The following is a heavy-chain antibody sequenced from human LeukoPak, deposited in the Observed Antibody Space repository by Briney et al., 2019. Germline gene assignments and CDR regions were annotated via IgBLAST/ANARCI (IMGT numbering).Heavy chain of an antibody. CDR3: ARGCRRGHISNYYYYMDV. J-gene: IGHJ6*03. CDR2: MNPNSGNT. V-gene: IGHV1-8*03. Sequence: ASVKVSCKASGYTFTSYDINWVGQATGQGLEWMGWMNPNSGNTGYAQKFQGRVTITRNTSISTAYMELSSLRSEDTAVYYCARGCRRGHISNYYYYMDVWGKGTTVTVSS. D-gene: IGHD2-15*01. CDR1: GYTFTSYD.